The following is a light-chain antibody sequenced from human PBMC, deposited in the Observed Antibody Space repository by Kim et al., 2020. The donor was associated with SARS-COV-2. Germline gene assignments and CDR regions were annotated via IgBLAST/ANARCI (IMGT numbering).Light chain of an antibody. V-gene: IGLV1-40*01. Sequence: QSVLTQAPSVSGAPGQRVTISCTGSSSNIGAGYDVHWYQQLPGTAPKLLIYGNNNRPSGVPDRVSGSKSGTSASLAITGLQAEDEADYYCSSYAGKVFGTGTKVTVL. CDR2: GNN. CDR3: SSYAGKV. CDR1: SSNIGAGYD. J-gene: IGLJ1*01.